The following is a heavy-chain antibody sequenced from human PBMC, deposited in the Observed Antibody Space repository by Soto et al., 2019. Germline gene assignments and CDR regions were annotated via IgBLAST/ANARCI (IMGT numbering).Heavy chain of an antibody. Sequence: QVHLVQSGAEVKKPGSSVKVSCKASGGTFSSYAISWVRQAPGQGLEWMGGIIPIFGTASYAQKFQGRVTITADESTGTAYMELGSLRSEDTAAYCCARSYGSKAIHYNAMDVWGQGTTVTVSS. CDR1: GGTFSSYA. D-gene: IGHD4-17*01. J-gene: IGHJ6*02. CDR2: IIPIFGTA. CDR3: ARSYGSKAIHYNAMDV. V-gene: IGHV1-69*12.